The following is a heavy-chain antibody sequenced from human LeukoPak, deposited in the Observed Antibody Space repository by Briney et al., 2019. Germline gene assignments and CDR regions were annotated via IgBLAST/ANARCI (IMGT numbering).Heavy chain of an antibody. Sequence: PSETLSLTCSVSDASLGSSAHYWGWIRQPPGKGLEWIGSIYYSGSTYYNPSLKSRVTISVDTSKNQFSLKLSSVTAADTAVYYCARISDYVWGSYRYIDYWGQGTLVTVSS. V-gene: IGHV4-39*01. CDR3: ARISDYVWGSYRYIDY. CDR2: IYYSGST. CDR1: DASLGSSAHY. J-gene: IGHJ4*02. D-gene: IGHD3-16*02.